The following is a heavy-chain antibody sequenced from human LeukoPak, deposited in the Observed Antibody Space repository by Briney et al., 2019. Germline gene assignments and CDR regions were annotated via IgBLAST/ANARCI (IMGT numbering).Heavy chain of an antibody. Sequence: RWASVKVSCKASGYTFTSYGISWVRQAPGQGLEWMGWISAYNGNTNYAQKLQGRVTMTTDTSTSTAYMELRSLRSDDTAVYYCARDRAYYYDSSGYSRELLFDYWGQGTLVTVSS. J-gene: IGHJ4*02. CDR1: GYTFTSYG. V-gene: IGHV1-18*01. CDR3: ARDRAYYYDSSGYSRELLFDY. D-gene: IGHD3-22*01. CDR2: ISAYNGNT.